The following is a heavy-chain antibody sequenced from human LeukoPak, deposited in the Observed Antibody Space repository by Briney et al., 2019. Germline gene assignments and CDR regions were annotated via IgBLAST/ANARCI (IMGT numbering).Heavy chain of an antibody. CDR3: AKDTWNYWDYYYYMDV. V-gene: IGHV3-30*18. J-gene: IGHJ6*03. CDR2: ISYDGSNK. Sequence: GRSLRPSCAASGFTFSSYGMHWVRQAPGKGLEWVAVISYDGSNKYYADSVKGRFTISRDNSKNTLYLQMNSLRAEDTAVYYCAKDTWNYWDYYYYMDVWGKGTTVTVSS. D-gene: IGHD1-7*01. CDR1: GFTFSSYG.